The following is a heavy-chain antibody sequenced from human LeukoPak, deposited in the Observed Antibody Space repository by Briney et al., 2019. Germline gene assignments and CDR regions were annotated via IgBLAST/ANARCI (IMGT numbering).Heavy chain of an antibody. CDR1: GYTFTNYY. V-gene: IGHV1-46*01. CDR3: ARGQQWLEAFDY. CDR2: INPSGGST. J-gene: IGHJ4*02. D-gene: IGHD6-19*01. Sequence: ASVKVSCKASGYTFTNYYMHWVRQAPGQGLEWMGIINPSGGSTIYAQKFQGRVTMTRDTSTSTVYMELSSLRSEDTAVYYCARGQQWLEAFDYWGLGTLVTVSS.